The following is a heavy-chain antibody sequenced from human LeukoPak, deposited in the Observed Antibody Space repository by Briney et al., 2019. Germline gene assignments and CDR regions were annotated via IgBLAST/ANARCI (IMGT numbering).Heavy chain of an antibody. D-gene: IGHD3-9*01. CDR1: GFTFSSYA. J-gene: IGHJ4*02. CDR3: ARDLGYFDWLGYFDY. Sequence: GGSLRLSCAASGFTFSSYAIYWVRQAPGKGLEWVAVISYDGSNKYYADSVKGRFTLSRDNSKNTLFLQMNSLRAEDTAVYYCARDLGYFDWLGYFDYWGQGTLVTVSS. V-gene: IGHV3-30-3*01. CDR2: ISYDGSNK.